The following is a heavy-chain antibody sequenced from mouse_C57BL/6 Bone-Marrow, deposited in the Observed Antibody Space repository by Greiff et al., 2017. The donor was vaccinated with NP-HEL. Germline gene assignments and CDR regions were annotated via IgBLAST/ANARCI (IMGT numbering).Heavy chain of an antibody. V-gene: IGHV1-47*01. Sequence: QVQLQQSGAELVKPGASVKMSCKASGYTFTTYPIEWMKQNHGKSLEWIGNFHPYNDDTKYNEKFKGKATLTVEKSSSTVYLELSRLTSDDSAVYYGAREGIYYDYDVWYFDVWGTGTTVTVSS. CDR2: FHPYNDDT. J-gene: IGHJ1*03. CDR1: GYTFTTYP. CDR3: AREGIYYDYDVWYFDV. D-gene: IGHD2-4*01.